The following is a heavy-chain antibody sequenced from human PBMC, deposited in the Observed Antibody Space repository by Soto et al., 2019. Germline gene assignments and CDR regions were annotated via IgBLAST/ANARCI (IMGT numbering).Heavy chain of an antibody. CDR1: GFTFINYA. J-gene: IGHJ2*01. D-gene: IGHD2-2*01. CDR3: ARKVLGSTSRPDWWYFDL. V-gene: IGHV3-23*01. CDR2: ISGGGDRT. Sequence: EVQLLESGGGLVQPGGSLRLSCVGSGFTFINYAMNWVRQTPGKGLEWVSTISGGGDRTFDADTVKGRCNISRDNSKNTVNLKMNSLRADDTAVYYCARKVLGSTSRPDWWYFDLWGRGTLVTVSS.